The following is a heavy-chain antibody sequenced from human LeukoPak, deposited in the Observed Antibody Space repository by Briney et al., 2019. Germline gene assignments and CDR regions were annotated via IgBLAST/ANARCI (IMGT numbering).Heavy chain of an antibody. J-gene: IGHJ4*02. CDR2: ISGSGGGT. CDR1: GITLSNYG. D-gene: IGHD3-22*01. V-gene: IGHV3-23*01. CDR3: AKRGVVIRVILVGFHKEAYYFDS. Sequence: GGSLRLSCAVSGITLSNYGMSWLRQAPGKGLEWVAGISGSGGGTFYADSVKGRFTVSRNNHKNTLYLQMNSLRAEDTAVYFCAKRGVVIRVILVGFHKEAYYFDSWGQGALVTVSS.